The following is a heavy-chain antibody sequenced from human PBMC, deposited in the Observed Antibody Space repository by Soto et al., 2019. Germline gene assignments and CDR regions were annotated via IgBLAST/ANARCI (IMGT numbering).Heavy chain of an antibody. CDR2: IYVTGAV. D-gene: IGHD1-20*01. CDR1: F. CDR3: ARLRNATNNSKGVAS. Sequence: FGCRIRQDTEKGLEWIGHIYVTGAVDYNPSLRDRITISQDTSERQFSLNLRLVTAADTAVHYCARLRNATNNSKGVASWGLGALVSVS. V-gene: IGHV4-31*02. J-gene: IGHJ5*01.